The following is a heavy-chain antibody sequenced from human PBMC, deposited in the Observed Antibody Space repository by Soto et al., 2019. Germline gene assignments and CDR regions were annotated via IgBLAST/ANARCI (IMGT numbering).Heavy chain of an antibody. CDR3: ARGGEMATIVDY. Sequence: SETLSLTCIVSGDSISGHYWSWIRQPPGKGLEWIGYIYYSGSTNYNPSLKSRVTISVDTSKNQFSLKLSSVTAADTAVYYCARGGEMATIVDYWGQGTLVTVS. J-gene: IGHJ4*02. CDR2: IYYSGST. V-gene: IGHV4-59*11. CDR1: GDSISGHY. D-gene: IGHD5-12*01.